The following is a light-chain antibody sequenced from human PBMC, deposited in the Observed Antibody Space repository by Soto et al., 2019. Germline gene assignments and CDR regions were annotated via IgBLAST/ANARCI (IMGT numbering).Light chain of an antibody. CDR3: QQYNSYST. CDR1: QSISSW. J-gene: IGKJ4*01. CDR2: KAS. Sequence: DIQMTQSPSTLSASVGDRVTITCRASQSISSWLAWYQQKPGKAPKLLIYKASSLESGVPSRFSGSGSGTEFTLTISSLQPYDFATYYCQQYNSYSTFGGVT. V-gene: IGKV1-5*03.